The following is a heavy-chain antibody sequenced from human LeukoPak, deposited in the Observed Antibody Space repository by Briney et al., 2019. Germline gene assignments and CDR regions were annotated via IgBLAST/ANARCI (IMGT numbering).Heavy chain of an antibody. Sequence: GGSLRLSCAASGFTVSTNYMSWVRQAPGKGLEWVSVIYSGDNTYYADSVKGRFTISRDNSMNTLYLQMNSLRSEDTAVYYCARSDSSSWHLFDYWGQGTLVTVSS. CDR2: IYSGDNT. V-gene: IGHV3-66*02. D-gene: IGHD6-13*01. CDR3: ARSDSSSWHLFDY. J-gene: IGHJ4*02. CDR1: GFTVSTNY.